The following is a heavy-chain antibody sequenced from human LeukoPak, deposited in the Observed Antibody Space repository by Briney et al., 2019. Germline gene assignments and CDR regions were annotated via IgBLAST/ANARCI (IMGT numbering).Heavy chain of an antibody. J-gene: IGHJ3*02. CDR2: INSDGSSP. D-gene: IGHD2/OR15-2a*01. CDR3: ARAGIGGAFDI. V-gene: IGHV3-74*01. Sequence: GGSLRLSCAASGFTFSSYWMHWVRQGPGKGLVWVSRINSDGSSPRYADSVKGRFTISRDNAKNTLYLQMNSLRAEDTAVYYCARAGIGGAFDIWGQGTMVIVSS. CDR1: GFTFSSYW.